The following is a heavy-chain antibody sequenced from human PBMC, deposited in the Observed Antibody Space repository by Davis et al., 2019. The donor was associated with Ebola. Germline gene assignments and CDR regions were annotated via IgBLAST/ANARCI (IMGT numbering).Heavy chain of an antibody. CDR3: ARGRAVGPHNWFDP. V-gene: IGHV4-59*01. Sequence: MPSETLSLTCTVPGGSISSYYWSWIRQPPGKGLEWIGYIYYSGSTNYNPSLKSRVTISVDTSKNQFSLKLSSVTAADTAVYYCARGRAVGPHNWFDPWGQGTLVTVSS. CDR2: IYYSGST. CDR1: GGSISSYY. J-gene: IGHJ5*02. D-gene: IGHD1-26*01.